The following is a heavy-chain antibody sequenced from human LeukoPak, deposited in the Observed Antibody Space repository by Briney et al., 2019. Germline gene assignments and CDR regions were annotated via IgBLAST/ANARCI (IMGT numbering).Heavy chain of an antibody. CDR1: GFTFSSYA. CDR2: ISYDGSNK. J-gene: IGHJ4*02. CDR3: AKGLYSSGWYFDY. Sequence: PGGSLRLSCAASGFTFSSYAMHWVRQAPGKGLEWVAVISYDGSNKYYADSVKGRFTISRDNSKSTLYLQMNSLRAEDTAVYYCAKGLYSSGWYFDYWGQGTLVTVSS. V-gene: IGHV3-30-3*01. D-gene: IGHD6-19*01.